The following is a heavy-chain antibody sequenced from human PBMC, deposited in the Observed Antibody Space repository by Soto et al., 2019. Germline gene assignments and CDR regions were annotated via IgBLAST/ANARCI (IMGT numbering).Heavy chain of an antibody. J-gene: IGHJ6*02. CDR2: IYPGDSDT. CDR3: ARAYCSGGSCYYYGMDV. Sequence: GESLKISCKGSGDSFTSYWIGWVRQIPGKGLEWMGIIYPGDSDTRYSPSFQGQVTISADKSISTAYLQWSSLKASDTAMYYCARAYCSGGSCYYYGMDVWGQGTTVTVSS. V-gene: IGHV5-51*01. CDR1: GDSFTSYW. D-gene: IGHD2-15*01.